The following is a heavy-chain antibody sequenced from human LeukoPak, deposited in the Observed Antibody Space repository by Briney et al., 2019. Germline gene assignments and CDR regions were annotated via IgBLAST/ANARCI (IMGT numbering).Heavy chain of an antibody. Sequence: GGSLRLSCAASGFTFSSYAMSWVRQAPGKGLEWVLAISGSGGSTYYADSVKGRFTISRDNSKNTLYLQMNSLRAEDTAVYYCASTLTYYDFWSGYPVDYWGQGTLVTVSS. D-gene: IGHD3-3*01. V-gene: IGHV3-23*01. J-gene: IGHJ4*02. CDR3: ASTLTYYDFWSGYPVDY. CDR1: GFTFSSYA. CDR2: ISGSGGST.